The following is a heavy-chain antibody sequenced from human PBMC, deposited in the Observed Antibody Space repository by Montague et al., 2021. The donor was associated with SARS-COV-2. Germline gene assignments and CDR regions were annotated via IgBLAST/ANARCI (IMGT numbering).Heavy chain of an antibody. J-gene: IGHJ6*02. Sequence: SETLSLTCSVSGGSLSTYYWSWIRQPPGKGLEWIGYIDDSGTTRYNPSLRSRATISLDLSKNQFSLDLNSVTAADTAVYYCARNAYNHYGLDVWGQGTTVTASS. CDR2: IDDSGTT. CDR3: ARNAYNHYGLDV. V-gene: IGHV4-59*08. CDR1: GGSLSTYY.